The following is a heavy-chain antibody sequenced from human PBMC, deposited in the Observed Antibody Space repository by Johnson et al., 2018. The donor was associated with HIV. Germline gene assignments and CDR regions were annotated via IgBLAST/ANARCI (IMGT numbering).Heavy chain of an antibody. D-gene: IGHD6-13*01. CDR1: GFTFSNAW. Sequence: VQLVESGGGLVQHGGSLRLSCAASGFTFSNAWMSWVRQAPGKGLEWVGRIKSKTDGGTTDYAAPVKGRFTISRDNAKNTLYLQMNRLRAEDTAVYYCALSGGAAAYDAFYIWGQGTMVTVSS. CDR3: ALSGGAAAYDAFYI. J-gene: IGHJ3*02. V-gene: IGHV3-15*05. CDR2: IKSKTDGGTT.